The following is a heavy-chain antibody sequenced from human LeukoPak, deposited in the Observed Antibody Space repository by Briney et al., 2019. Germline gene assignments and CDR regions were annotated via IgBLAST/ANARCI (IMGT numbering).Heavy chain of an antibody. CDR2: IYSGGTT. Sequence: GGSLRLSCVVSGFTVTSNYMSWVRQAPGKGLEWVSVIYSGGTTNYADSVKGRFTVYRDNSKNTLYLQMNSLRAEDTAVYYCASKLISGYWGQGTLVTVSS. CDR3: ASKLISGY. CDR1: GFTVTSNY. V-gene: IGHV3-66*01. D-gene: IGHD3-10*01. J-gene: IGHJ4*02.